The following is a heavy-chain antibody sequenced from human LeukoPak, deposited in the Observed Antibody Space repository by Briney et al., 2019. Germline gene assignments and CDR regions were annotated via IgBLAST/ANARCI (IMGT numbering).Heavy chain of an antibody. CDR3: ARVQYSSVYYFDY. J-gene: IGHJ4*02. CDR1: GGSFSGYY. Sequence: SETLSLTCAVYGGSFSGYYWSWIRQPPGKGLEWIGEINHSGSTNYNPSLKSRVTISVDTSKNQFSLKLSSVTAADTAVYYCARVQYSSVYYFDYWGQGTLVTVSS. CDR2: INHSGST. V-gene: IGHV4-34*01. D-gene: IGHD6-19*01.